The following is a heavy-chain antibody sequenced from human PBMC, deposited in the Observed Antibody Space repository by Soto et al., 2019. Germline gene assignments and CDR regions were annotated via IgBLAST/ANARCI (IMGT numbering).Heavy chain of an antibody. D-gene: IGHD3-3*01. CDR3: ARVRGTIFEVVIRKYYYGMDV. Sequence: ASVKVSCKVSGYTLTELSMHWVRQAPGKGLEWMGGFDPEDGETIYAQKFQGRVTMTEDTSTDTAYMELSSLRSEDTAVYYCARVRGTIFEVVIRKYYYGMDVWGQGTTVTVSS. J-gene: IGHJ6*02. V-gene: IGHV1-24*01. CDR2: FDPEDGET. CDR1: GYTLTELS.